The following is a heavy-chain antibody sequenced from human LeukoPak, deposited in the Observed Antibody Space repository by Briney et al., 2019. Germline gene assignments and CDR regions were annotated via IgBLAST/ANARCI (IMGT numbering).Heavy chain of an antibody. CDR1: GGSFSGYY. CDR3: ARDYYLGYYYGMDV. V-gene: IGHV4-34*01. D-gene: IGHD3-22*01. J-gene: IGHJ6*02. Sequence: SETLSLTCAVYGGSFSGYYWNWIRQPPGKGLEWIGEINHSGSTNYHPSLKSRVTISIDTSKTKFSLKLSSVTAADTAMYYCARDYYLGYYYGMDVWGQGTTVTVSS. CDR2: INHSGST.